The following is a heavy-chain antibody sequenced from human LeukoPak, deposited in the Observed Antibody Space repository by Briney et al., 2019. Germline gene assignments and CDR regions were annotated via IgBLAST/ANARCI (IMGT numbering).Heavy chain of an antibody. Sequence: GGSLRLSCAASGFTFSSYGMHWVRQAPGEGLEWVAVISYDGSNKYYADSVKGRFTISRDNSKNTLYLQMNSLRAEDTAVYYCARALRVAAFDYWGQGTLVTVSS. D-gene: IGHD2-15*01. CDR2: ISYDGSNK. V-gene: IGHV3-30*03. J-gene: IGHJ4*02. CDR1: GFTFSSYG. CDR3: ARALRVAAFDY.